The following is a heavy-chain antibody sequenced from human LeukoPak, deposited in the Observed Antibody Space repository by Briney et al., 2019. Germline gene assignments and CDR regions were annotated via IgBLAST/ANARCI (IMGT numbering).Heavy chain of an antibody. V-gene: IGHV4-59*01. D-gene: IGHD6-19*01. CDR3: ARHSSGWYPDY. Sequence: SETLSPTCTVSGGSISSYYWSWIRQPPGKGLEWIGYIYYSGSTNYNPSLKSRVTISVDTSKNQFSLKLSSVTAADTAVYYCARHSSGWYPDYWGQGTLATVSS. CDR2: IYYSGST. J-gene: IGHJ4*02. CDR1: GGSISSYY.